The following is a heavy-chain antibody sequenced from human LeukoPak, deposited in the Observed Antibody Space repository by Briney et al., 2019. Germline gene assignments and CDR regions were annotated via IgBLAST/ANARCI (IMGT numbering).Heavy chain of an antibody. CDR3: ARKYGSGSYHDY. CDR2: ISVSGDDI. D-gene: IGHD3-10*01. J-gene: IGHJ4*02. V-gene: IGHV3-48*03. CDR1: GFTFRTYE. Sequence: GGSLRLSCAASGFTFRTYEMNWVRQAPGKGLEWLSYISVSGDDIYYADSVRGRFTISRDNGKNSLYLQMHSLRAEDTAVYYCARKYGSGSYHDYWGQGTLVTVSS.